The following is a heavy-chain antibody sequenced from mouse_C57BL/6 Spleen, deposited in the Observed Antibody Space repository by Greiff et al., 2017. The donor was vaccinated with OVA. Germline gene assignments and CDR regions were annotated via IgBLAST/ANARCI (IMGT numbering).Heavy chain of an antibody. J-gene: IGHJ2*01. Sequence: EVHLVESGPGLVKPSQSLSLTCSVTGYSITSGYYWHWIRQFPGNKLEWMGYISYDGSNNYNPSLKNRISITRDTSKNQFFLKLNSVTTEDTATYYCARGIYYYGSSHFDYWGQGTTLTVSS. CDR2: ISYDGSN. CDR1: GYSITSGYY. V-gene: IGHV3-6*01. CDR3: ARGIYYYGSSHFDY. D-gene: IGHD1-1*01.